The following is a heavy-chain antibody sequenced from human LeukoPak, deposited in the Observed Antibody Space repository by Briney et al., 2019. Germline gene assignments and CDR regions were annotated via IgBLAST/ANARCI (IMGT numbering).Heavy chain of an antibody. CDR1: GFDLNTYE. J-gene: IGHJ5*02. V-gene: IGHV3-48*03. CDR3: ARGDPHADL. CDR2: ITISGHTK. Sequence: PGGSLRLSCAASGFDLNTYEMNWVRQAPGKVLEWIADITISGHTKNYADSVKGRFTISIDNAGTSLYLQMNSLRVEDTGVYYCARGDPHADLWGQGTLVTVSS.